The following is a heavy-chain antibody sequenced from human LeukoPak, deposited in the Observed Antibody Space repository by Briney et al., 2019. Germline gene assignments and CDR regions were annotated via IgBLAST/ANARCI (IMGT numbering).Heavy chain of an antibody. V-gene: IGHV3-7*01. D-gene: IGHD5-18*01. CDR3: ARDLAYSRLDY. J-gene: IGHJ4*02. CDR2: INPDGDKK. Sequence: GSLRLSCAVSGLTFSSSWMDWVRQAPGKGLEWVASINPDGDKKYSADSVKGRFTISRDNAENSLYLQMNSLRVGDTAFYYCARDLAYSRLDYWGQGMLVTVSS. CDR1: GLTFSSSW.